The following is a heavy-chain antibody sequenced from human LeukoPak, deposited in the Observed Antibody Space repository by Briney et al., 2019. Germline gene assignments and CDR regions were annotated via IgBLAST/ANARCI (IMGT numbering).Heavy chain of an antibody. CDR3: ARANKPYSGSFYAFDI. J-gene: IGHJ3*02. Sequence: GGSLRLSCAASGFTFSSYAMHWVRQAPGEGLEWVAVISYDGSNRYYADSVKGRFTISRDNSKNTLYLQMNSLRAEDTAVYYCARANKPYSGSFYAFDIWGQGTMVTVSS. CDR1: GFTFSSYA. V-gene: IGHV3-30-3*01. D-gene: IGHD1-26*01. CDR2: ISYDGSNR.